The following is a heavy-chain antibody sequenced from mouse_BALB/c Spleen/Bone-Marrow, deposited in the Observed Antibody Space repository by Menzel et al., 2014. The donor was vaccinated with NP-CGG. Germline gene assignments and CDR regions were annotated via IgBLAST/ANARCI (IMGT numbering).Heavy chain of an antibody. CDR2: INPDSRTI. J-gene: IGHJ2*01. V-gene: IGHV4-1*02. Sequence: VQLKESGGGLVQPGGSLKLSCAASGFDFSRYWMSWVRQAPGKGLEWIGEINPDSRTINYSPSLKDKFIISRDNAKNXLYLRLNKVRSEDTALYYCARPDYYGYLNYWGQGTTLTVSS. D-gene: IGHD1-1*01. CDR3: ARPDYYGYLNY. CDR1: GFDFSRYW.